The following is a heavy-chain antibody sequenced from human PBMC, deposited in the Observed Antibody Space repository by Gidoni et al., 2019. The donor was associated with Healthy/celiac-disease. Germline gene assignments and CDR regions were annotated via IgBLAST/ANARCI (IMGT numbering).Heavy chain of an antibody. D-gene: IGHD6-13*01. J-gene: IGHJ4*02. CDR1: GFPFSSYA. V-gene: IGHV3-30-3*01. CDR2: ISYDGSNK. Sequence: QVQLVESGGGVVQPGRSLRLACAASGFPFSSYAMHWVRQAPGKGLEWVAVISYDGSNKYYADSVKGRFTISRDNSKNTLYLQMNSLRAEDTAVYYCARDRQQLVQGFDYWGQGTLVTVSS. CDR3: ARDRQQLVQGFDY.